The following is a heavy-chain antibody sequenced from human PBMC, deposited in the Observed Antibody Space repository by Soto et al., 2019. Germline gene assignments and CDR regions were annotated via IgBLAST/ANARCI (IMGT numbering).Heavy chain of an antibody. CDR3: ASLGWGVAAIDY. CDR2: ISSSSSYI. CDR1: GFTFSSYS. J-gene: IGHJ4*02. D-gene: IGHD2-15*01. V-gene: IGHV3-21*01. Sequence: ESGGGLVKPGGSLRLSCAASGFTFSSYSMNWVRQAPGKGLEWVSSISSSSSYIYYADSVKGRFTISRDNAKNSLYLQMNSLRAEDTAVYYCASLGWGVAAIDYWGQGTLVTVSS.